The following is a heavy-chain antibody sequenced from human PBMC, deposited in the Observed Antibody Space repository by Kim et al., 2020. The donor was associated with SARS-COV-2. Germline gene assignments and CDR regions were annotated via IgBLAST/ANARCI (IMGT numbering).Heavy chain of an antibody. CDR3: ARSYGMDV. CDR2: GSEK. Sequence: GSEKRYVDSVKDRFTISRDNANNSLYLQMNSLGPEDTALYYCARSYGMDVWGQGTTVTVSS. V-gene: IGHV3-7*04. J-gene: IGHJ6*02.